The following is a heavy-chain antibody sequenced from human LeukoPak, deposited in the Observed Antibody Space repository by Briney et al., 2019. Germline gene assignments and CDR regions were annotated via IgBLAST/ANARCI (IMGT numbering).Heavy chain of an antibody. CDR2: INQDEI. J-gene: IGHJ5*02. Sequence: GGSLRLSCAASGFTFSRHGMHWVRQGPGKGLEWVASINQDEIHYVDAVRGRFTISRDNAKNSLYLQMNSLTADDTAVHYCVRSHHPGGWFDPWGQGTLVTVSS. D-gene: IGHD3-10*01. V-gene: IGHV3-7*01. CDR1: GFTFSRHG. CDR3: VRSHHPGGWFDP.